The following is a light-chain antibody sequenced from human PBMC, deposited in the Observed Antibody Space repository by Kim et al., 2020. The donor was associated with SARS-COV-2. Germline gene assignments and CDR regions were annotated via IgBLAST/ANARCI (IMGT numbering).Light chain of an antibody. CDR3: SSRDTSGNLLRV. J-gene: IGLJ1*01. CDR2: GKN. Sequence: LGQTVRITCQGDSLRSYYASWYQQKARQAPLLVISGKNNRPSGIPDRFSGSNSGDTSSLTITGAQAEDEATYYCSSRDTSGNLLRVFGTGTRSPS. CDR1: SLRSYY. V-gene: IGLV3-19*01.